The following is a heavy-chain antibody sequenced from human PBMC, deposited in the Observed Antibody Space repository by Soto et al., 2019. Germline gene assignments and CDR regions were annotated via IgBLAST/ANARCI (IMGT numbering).Heavy chain of an antibody. Sequence: PGGSLRLSCAASGFTFDDYAMHWVRQAPGKGLEWVSGISWNSGNIGYADSVKGRFTISRDNAKKSLYLQMNSLRAEDTALYYCAKGGFLEWLLSTDSWGQGTLVTVSS. CDR1: GFTFDDYA. CDR2: ISWNSGNI. V-gene: IGHV3-9*01. J-gene: IGHJ4*02. CDR3: AKGGFLEWLLSTDS. D-gene: IGHD3-3*01.